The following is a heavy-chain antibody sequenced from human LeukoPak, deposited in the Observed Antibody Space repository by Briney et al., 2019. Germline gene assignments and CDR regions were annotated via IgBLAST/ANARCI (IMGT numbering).Heavy chain of an antibody. CDR2: ISAYNGNT. Sequence: ASVKVSCKASGYTFTSYGISWVRQAPGLGLEWMGWISAYNGNTNYAQKLQGRVTMTTDTSTSTAYMELRSLTSDDTAVYYCARAGKGDILTGYYFFDYWGQGTLVTVSS. CDR3: ARAGKGDILTGYYFFDY. V-gene: IGHV1-18*01. J-gene: IGHJ4*02. CDR1: GYTFTSYG. D-gene: IGHD3-9*01.